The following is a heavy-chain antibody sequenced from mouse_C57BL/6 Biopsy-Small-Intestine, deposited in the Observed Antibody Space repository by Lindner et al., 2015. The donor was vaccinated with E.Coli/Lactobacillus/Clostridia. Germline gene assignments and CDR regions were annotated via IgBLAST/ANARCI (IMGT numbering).Heavy chain of an antibody. V-gene: IGHV1-19*01. CDR2: INPYNGGT. Sequence: VQLQESGPVLVKPGASVKMSCKASGYTFTDYYMNWVKQSHGKSLEWIGVINPYNGGTNYNQKFKGKATLTVDKSSRNAYMEFNSLTSEDSAVYYCARAYSNPYYFDYWGQGTTLTVSS. J-gene: IGHJ2*01. D-gene: IGHD2-5*01. CDR1: GYTFTDYY. CDR3: ARAYSNPYYFDY.